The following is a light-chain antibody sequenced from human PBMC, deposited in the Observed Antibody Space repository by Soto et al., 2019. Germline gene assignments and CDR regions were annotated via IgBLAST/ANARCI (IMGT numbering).Light chain of an antibody. Sequence: TQSPSTVSASVGDGVTITCRASQSIRTWLAWYQQKPGNPPKLLIYDASNRATGIPARFSGSGSGTDFTLTISSLEPEDFAVYYCQQRSNWPPRLTFGGGTKVEIK. J-gene: IGKJ4*01. CDR2: DAS. V-gene: IGKV3-11*01. CDR3: QQRSNWPPRLT. CDR1: QSIRTW.